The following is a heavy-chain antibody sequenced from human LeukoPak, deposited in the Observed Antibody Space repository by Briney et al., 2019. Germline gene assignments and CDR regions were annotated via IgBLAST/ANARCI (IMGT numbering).Heavy chain of an antibody. CDR3: ARGPFTRMDV. D-gene: IGHD2-15*01. V-gene: IGHV4-30-4*01. CDR2: IYYSGST. CDR1: SGSHSSGDYY. Sequence: PSETLSLTCTVSSGSHSSGDYYWSWIRQPPGKGLEWIGYIYYSGSTYYNPSLKSRVTISVDTSKYQFSLKLTSVTAADTAVYYCARGPFTRMDVWGQGTTVTVSS. J-gene: IGHJ6*02.